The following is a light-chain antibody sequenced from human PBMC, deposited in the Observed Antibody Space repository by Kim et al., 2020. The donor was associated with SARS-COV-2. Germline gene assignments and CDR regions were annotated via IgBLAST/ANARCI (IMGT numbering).Light chain of an antibody. CDR2: LNSDGSH. CDR1: SGHSSYA. Sequence: QPVLTQSPSASSSLGASVKLTCTLSSGHSSYAIAWHQQQPEKGPRYLMKLNSDGSHSKGDGIPDRFSCSSSGAERYLTISSLQSEDEADYYCQTWDTGIVVFGGGTQLTVL. V-gene: IGLV4-69*01. CDR3: QTWDTGIVV. J-gene: IGLJ2*01.